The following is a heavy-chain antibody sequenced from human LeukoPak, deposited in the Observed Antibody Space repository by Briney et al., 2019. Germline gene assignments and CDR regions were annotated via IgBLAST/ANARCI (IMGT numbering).Heavy chain of an antibody. Sequence: GGSLRLACAACGFTFSSYTMTWVRQAPGKGLDWISAISGSGDNTYYADYVKGRFTISRDNSKNTLYLQMNSLRVEDTAVYYCAKAPPGYSAYALPANWGQGTLVTVSS. CDR2: ISGSGDNT. CDR3: AKAPPGYSAYALPAN. CDR1: GFTFSSYT. V-gene: IGHV3-23*01. J-gene: IGHJ4*02. D-gene: IGHD5-12*01.